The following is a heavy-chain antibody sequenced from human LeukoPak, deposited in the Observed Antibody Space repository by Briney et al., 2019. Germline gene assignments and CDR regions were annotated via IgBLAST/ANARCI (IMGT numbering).Heavy chain of an antibody. V-gene: IGHV2-5*01. Sequence: ESGPTLVKPTQTLTLTCTFSGFSLSTSGVGVGCIRQPPGKALEWLALIYWNDDKRYSPSLKSRLTITKDTSKNQVVLTMTNMDPVDTATYYCAHMRVHYDYVWGSYRPPSTDYWGQGTLVTVSS. J-gene: IGHJ4*02. CDR3: AHMRVHYDYVWGSYRPPSTDY. CDR1: GFSLSTSGVG. D-gene: IGHD3-16*02. CDR2: IYWNDDK.